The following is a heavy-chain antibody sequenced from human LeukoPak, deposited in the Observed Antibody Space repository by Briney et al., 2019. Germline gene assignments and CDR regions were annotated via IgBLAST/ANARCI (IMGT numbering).Heavy chain of an antibody. CDR2: ISSSGSTI. CDR3: AELGITMIGGV. Sequence: GGSLRLSCAASGFTFSSYEMNWVRQAPGKGLEWVSYISSSGSTIYYADSVKGRFTISRDNAKNSPYLQMNSLRAEDTAVYYCAELGITMIGGVWGKGTTVTISS. V-gene: IGHV3-48*03. CDR1: GFTFSSYE. J-gene: IGHJ6*04. D-gene: IGHD3-10*02.